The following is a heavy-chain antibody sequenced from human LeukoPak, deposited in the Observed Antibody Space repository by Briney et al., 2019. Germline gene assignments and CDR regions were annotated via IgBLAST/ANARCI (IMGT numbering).Heavy chain of an antibody. J-gene: IGHJ4*02. CDR3: VRDRAGPFDY. D-gene: IGHD6-25*01. V-gene: IGHV1-18*01. Sequence: ASVKVSCKASGYIFTNYGISWVRQAPGQGLEWMGWISVYNGNTNYAQKFQGRVTLTTDTSTSTAYMEVRSLRSDDTAVYYCVRDRAGPFDYWGQGTLATVSS. CDR1: GYIFTNYG. CDR2: ISVYNGNT.